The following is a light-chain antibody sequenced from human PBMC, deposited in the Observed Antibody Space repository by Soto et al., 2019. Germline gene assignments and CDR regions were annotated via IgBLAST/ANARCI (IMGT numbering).Light chain of an antibody. V-gene: IGKV2-28*01. CDR1: QSLLHTNGYND. Sequence: DIVMPQSPLSLPVTPGEPASISCRSSQSLLHTNGYNDLDWYLQKPGQSPQVLIYLGSNRASGVPDRFSGSGSGTDFTLKISRVEAEDVGVYYCMPALQIPYTFGQGTKLEIK. J-gene: IGKJ2*01. CDR3: MPALQIPYT. CDR2: LGS.